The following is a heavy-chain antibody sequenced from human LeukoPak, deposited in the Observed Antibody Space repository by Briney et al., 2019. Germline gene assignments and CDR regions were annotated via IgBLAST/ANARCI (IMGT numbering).Heavy chain of an antibody. CDR3: ARAGPWQIDP. CDR1: GGSISSYY. V-gene: IGHV4-59*12. Sequence: SETLSLTCTVSGGSISSYYWSWIRQPPGKGLEWIGHIFYTGSSNYNPSLKSRVTISVDRSKNQFSLRLTSVTAADTAIYFCARAGPWQIDPWGQGTLVTVSS. J-gene: IGHJ5*02. CDR2: IFYTGSS. D-gene: IGHD3-10*01.